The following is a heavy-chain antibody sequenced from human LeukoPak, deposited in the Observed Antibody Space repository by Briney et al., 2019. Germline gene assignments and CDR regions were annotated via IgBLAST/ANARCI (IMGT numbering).Heavy chain of an antibody. CDR3: ARGVLRYFDWLLSHFVAFDI. J-gene: IGHJ3*02. Sequence: PSQTLSLTCAVSGGSISSGGYSWSWIRQPPGKGLEWIGYIYHSGSTYYNPSLKSRVTISVDRSKNQFSLKLSSVTAADTAVYYCARGVLRYFDWLLSHFVAFDIWGQGTMVTVSS. D-gene: IGHD3-9*01. CDR1: GGSISSGGYS. CDR2: IYHSGST. V-gene: IGHV4-30-2*01.